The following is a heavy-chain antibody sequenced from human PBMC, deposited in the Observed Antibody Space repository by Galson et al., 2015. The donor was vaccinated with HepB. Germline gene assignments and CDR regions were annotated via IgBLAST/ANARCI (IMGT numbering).Heavy chain of an antibody. CDR3: ARSVAGSFDY. V-gene: IGHV3-48*02. CDR2: ITSDTRTI. D-gene: IGHD6-19*01. CDR1: GFTFNSYS. Sequence: SLRLSCAASGFTFNSYSMNWVRQAPGKGLEWVSYITSDTRTINYADSVKGLFTISRDNAKNSLYLQMNSLRDEDTAVYYCARSVAGSFDYWGHGTLVTVSS. J-gene: IGHJ4*01.